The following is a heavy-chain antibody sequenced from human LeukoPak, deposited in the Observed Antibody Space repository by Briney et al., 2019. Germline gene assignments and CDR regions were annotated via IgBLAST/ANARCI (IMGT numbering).Heavy chain of an antibody. CDR1: GFTFSSYA. J-gene: IGHJ4*02. CDR3: ARARNPYYFDY. Sequence: GGSLRLSCAASGFTFSSYAMHWVRQAPGKGLEYVSAISSNGGSTYYANSVKGRFTISRDNSKNTLYLQMSSLRAEDMAVYYCARARNPYYFDYWGQGTLVTVSS. CDR2: ISSNGGST. V-gene: IGHV3-64*01.